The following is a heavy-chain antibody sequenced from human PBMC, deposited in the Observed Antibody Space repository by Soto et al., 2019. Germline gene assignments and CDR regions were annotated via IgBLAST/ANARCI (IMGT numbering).Heavy chain of an antibody. V-gene: IGHV3-48*01. CDR2: SGSGSGPT. Sequence: EVQVLESGGGLVQPGGSLRLSCAVSGFPFSTSSMNWVRQAPGKGLEWVSYSGSGSGPTYYADSVKGRFTISRDYAKNSLCLQMDSLRAEDTAVYYCARGLWGSNHYDLESYYSRADYWGQGTRVTVSS. D-gene: IGHD3-10*01. J-gene: IGHJ4*02. CDR1: GFPFSTSS. CDR3: ARGLWGSNHYDLESYYSRADY.